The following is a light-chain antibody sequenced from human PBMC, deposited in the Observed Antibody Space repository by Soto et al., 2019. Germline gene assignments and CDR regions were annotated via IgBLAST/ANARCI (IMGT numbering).Light chain of an antibody. J-gene: IGLJ3*02. CDR3: SSYTDRSTNTWV. Sequence: QSALTQPPSASGSPGQSVTISCTGTSSDVGGYNYVSWYQQYPGKAPKLMIYEVSKRPAGIPDRFSGSKSGNTASLTVSGLQAEDEADYYCSSYTDRSTNTWVFGGGTKLTVL. V-gene: IGLV2-8*01. CDR2: EVS. CDR1: SSDVGGYNY.